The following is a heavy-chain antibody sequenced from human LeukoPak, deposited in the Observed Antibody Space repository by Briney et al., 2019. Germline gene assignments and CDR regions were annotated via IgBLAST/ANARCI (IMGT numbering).Heavy chain of an antibody. D-gene: IGHD6-6*01. CDR1: GGSISSGSYY. Sequence: SETLSLTCTVSGGSISSGSYYWGWIRQPPGKSLEWIATIHYSGSTYYNPSLKSRVTISVDTSKSQFSLKLSSVTAADTAVYYCARHRGSSSEFDFWGQGTLVTVSS. CDR3: ARHRGSSSEFDF. J-gene: IGHJ4*02. CDR2: IHYSGST. V-gene: IGHV4-39*01.